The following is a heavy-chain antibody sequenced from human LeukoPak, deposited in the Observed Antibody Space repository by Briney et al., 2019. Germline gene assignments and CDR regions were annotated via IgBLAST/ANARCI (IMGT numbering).Heavy chain of an antibody. V-gene: IGHV4-39*02. CDR3: ARDLAVLRYFDWLSTGKRGYFDY. D-gene: IGHD3-9*01. CDR1: GGSISSSSYY. Sequence: SETLSLTCTVSGGSISSSSYYWGWIRQPPGKGLEWIGSIYYSGSTYYNPSLKSRVTISVDTSKNQFSLKLSSVTAADTAVYYCARDLAVLRYFDWLSTGKRGYFDYWGQGTLVTVSS. CDR2: IYYSGST. J-gene: IGHJ4*02.